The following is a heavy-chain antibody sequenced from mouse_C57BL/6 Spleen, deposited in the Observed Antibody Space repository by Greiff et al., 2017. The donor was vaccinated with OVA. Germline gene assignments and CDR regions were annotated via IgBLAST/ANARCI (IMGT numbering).Heavy chain of an antibody. J-gene: IGHJ1*03. CDR1: GFTFSDYY. Sequence: EVMLVESEGGLVQPGSSMKLSCTASGFTFSDYYMAWVRQVPEKGLEWVANINYDGSSTYYLDSLKSRFIISRDNAKNILYLQMSSLKSEDTATYYCARFYYYGSSYLLGYFDDWGTGTSVTVSS. V-gene: IGHV5-16*01. CDR2: INYDGSST. CDR3: ARFYYYGSSYLLGYFDD. D-gene: IGHD1-1*01.